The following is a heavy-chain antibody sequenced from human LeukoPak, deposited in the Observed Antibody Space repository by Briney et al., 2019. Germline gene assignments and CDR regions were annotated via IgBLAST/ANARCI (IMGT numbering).Heavy chain of an antibody. J-gene: IGHJ3*01. V-gene: IGHV3-21*06. D-gene: IGHD3-16*01. CDR1: GVSLSNCN. CDR2: ISSSSYYI. CDR3: ARDGPYDYVWGSDGLDF. Sequence: GGSLRLSCVVSGVSLSNCNMNWVRQAPGRGLEWVSYISSSSYYIYYTDSAKGRFTISRDNAKNSLYLDMSGLRAEDTAVYYCARDGPYDYVWGSDGLDFWGHGTAVTVSS.